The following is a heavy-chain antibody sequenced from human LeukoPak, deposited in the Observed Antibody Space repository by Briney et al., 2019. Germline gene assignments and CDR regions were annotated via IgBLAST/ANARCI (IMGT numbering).Heavy chain of an antibody. J-gene: IGHJ5*02. CDR2: IYTSGST. CDR3: ARDPHCSSTSCLLRGEDNWFDP. V-gene: IGHV4-4*07. Sequence: SETLSLTCTVSGGSISSYYWSWIRQPAGKGLEWIGRIYTSGSTNYNPSLKSRVTMSVDTSKNQFSLKLSSVTAADTAVYYCARDPHCSSTSCLLRGEDNWFDPWGRGTLVTVSS. D-gene: IGHD2-2*01. CDR1: GGSISSYY.